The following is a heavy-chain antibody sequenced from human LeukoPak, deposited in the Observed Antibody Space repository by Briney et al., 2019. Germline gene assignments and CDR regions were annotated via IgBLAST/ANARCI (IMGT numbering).Heavy chain of an antibody. Sequence: GGSLRLSCAASGFTFSSYGMHWVRQAPGKGLEWVAVISYDGSNKYYADSVKGRFTISRDNSKNTLYLQMGSLRAEDMAVYYCAREGRWLQSGVFDYWGQGTLVTVSS. V-gene: IGHV3-30*03. CDR1: GFTFSSYG. CDR2: ISYDGSNK. D-gene: IGHD5-24*01. CDR3: AREGRWLQSGVFDY. J-gene: IGHJ4*02.